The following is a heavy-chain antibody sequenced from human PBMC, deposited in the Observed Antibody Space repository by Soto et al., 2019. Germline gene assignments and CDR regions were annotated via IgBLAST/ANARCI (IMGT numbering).Heavy chain of an antibody. D-gene: IGHD3-10*01. CDR2: IIPIFGIA. V-gene: IGHV1-69*02. CDR3: ATAGSALNFDY. J-gene: IGHJ4*02. CDR1: GGTFIRYS. Sequence: SVKVSCKASGGTFIRYSITWVRQAPGHGLEWIGRIIPIFGIASYAQKFQGRVTITADESTSTAYMELSSLRSDDTAVYYCATAGSALNFDYWGQGTLVTVSS.